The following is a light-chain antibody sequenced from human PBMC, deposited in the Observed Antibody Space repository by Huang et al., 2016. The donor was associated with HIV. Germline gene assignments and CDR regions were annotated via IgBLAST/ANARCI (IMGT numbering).Light chain of an antibody. CDR3: QQLYSYPLT. CDR1: QGISTY. V-gene: IGKV1-9*01. CDR2: DAS. J-gene: IGKJ4*01. Sequence: IQLTQSPSSLSASVGDRVTITCRASQGISTYLAWYQLKPGKVPRLLIYDASTLQSGVPSRFSGSGSGTDFTLTINSLQPEDFVTYYCQQLYSYPLTFGGGTKLEI.